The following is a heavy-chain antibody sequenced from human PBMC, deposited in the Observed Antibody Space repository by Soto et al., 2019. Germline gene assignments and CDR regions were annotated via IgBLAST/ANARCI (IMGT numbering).Heavy chain of an antibody. D-gene: IGHD4-17*01. CDR3: ARYSTVTMSIFDY. CDR1: GYTFTSDA. J-gene: IGHJ4*02. V-gene: IGHV1-3*01. CDR2: INAGNGNT. Sequence: ASVKVSCKASGYTFTSDAMHWVRQAPGQRLEWMGWINAGNGNTKYSQKFQSRVTLTRDTSANTAYMELSSLRSEDTAVYYCARYSTVTMSIFDYWGQGTLVTVSS.